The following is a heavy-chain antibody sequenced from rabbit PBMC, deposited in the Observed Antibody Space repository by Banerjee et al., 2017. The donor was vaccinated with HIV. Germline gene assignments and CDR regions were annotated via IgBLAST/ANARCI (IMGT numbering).Heavy chain of an antibody. CDR2: IYGGSGST. J-gene: IGHJ4*01. Sequence: QEPLKETGGGLVQPEGSLTLTCKASGFSFSGSYYMCWVRQAPGKGLEWIGCIYGGSGSTYYASWAKGRFTISETSSTTVTLQMTSLTAADTATYFCARLGWIGVEFNLWGPGTLVTVS. CDR1: GFSFSGSYY. D-gene: IGHD4-1*01. CDR3: ARLGWIGVEFNL. V-gene: IGHV1S45*01.